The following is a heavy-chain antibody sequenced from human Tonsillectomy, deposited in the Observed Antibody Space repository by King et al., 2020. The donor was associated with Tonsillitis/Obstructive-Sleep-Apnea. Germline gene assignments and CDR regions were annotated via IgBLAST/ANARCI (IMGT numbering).Heavy chain of an antibody. CDR3: ARDLRGYSYGADSYYFDY. V-gene: IGHV1-2*02. D-gene: IGHD5-18*01. CDR2: INPNSGDT. J-gene: IGHJ4*02. Sequence: VQLVQSGAEVKKPGASVKVSCKASGYTFTGYYMHWVRQAPGQGLEWMGWINPNSGDTNYAQKFQGRVTMTRDTSISTAYMEVSRLGSADTAVYYCARDLRGYSYGADSYYFDYWGQGTLVTVSS. CDR1: GYTFTGYY.